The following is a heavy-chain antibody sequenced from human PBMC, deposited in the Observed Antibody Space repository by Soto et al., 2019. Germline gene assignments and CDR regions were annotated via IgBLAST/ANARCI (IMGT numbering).Heavy chain of an antibody. D-gene: IGHD4-17*01. CDR2: IKQDGGET. Sequence: EVQLVESGGGLVQPGGSLRLSCAASGFTFSSHWMSWVRQAPGKALEWVANIKQDGGETYYVDSLQGRFTISRDNAQNSRYVPVNSLRAEDAAVYYCAREGSYGALVYWGQGTLVTVSS. CDR1: GFTFSSHW. CDR3: AREGSYGALVY. J-gene: IGHJ4*02. V-gene: IGHV3-7*01.